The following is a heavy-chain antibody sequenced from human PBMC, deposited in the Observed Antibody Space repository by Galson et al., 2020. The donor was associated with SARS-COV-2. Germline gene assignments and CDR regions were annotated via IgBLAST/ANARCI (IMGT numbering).Heavy chain of an antibody. CDR3: ARDYYYDSCGYYTGWFDP. D-gene: IGHD3-22*01. Sequence: GESLKIPCAASGFTFSSYGMHWVRQAPGKGLEWVAVIWYDGSNKYYADSVKGRFTISRDNSKNTLYLQMNSLRAEDTAVYYCARDYYYDSCGYYTGWFDPWGQGSLVTVCS. V-gene: IGHV3-33*01. J-gene: IGHJ5*02. CDR1: GFTFSSYG. CDR2: IWYDGSNK.